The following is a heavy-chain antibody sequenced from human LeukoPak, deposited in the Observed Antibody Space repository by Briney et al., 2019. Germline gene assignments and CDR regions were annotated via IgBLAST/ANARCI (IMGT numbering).Heavy chain of an antibody. CDR1: GFTFSSYS. Sequence: GGSLRLSCAASGFTFSSYSMNWVRQAPGEGLEWVSSISSSSSYIYYADSVKGRFTISRDNAKNSLYLQMNSLRAEDTAVYYCARDRGYYDSSGYSDYWGQGTLVTVSS. V-gene: IGHV3-21*01. D-gene: IGHD3-22*01. J-gene: IGHJ4*02. CDR2: ISSSSSYI. CDR3: ARDRGYYDSSGYSDY.